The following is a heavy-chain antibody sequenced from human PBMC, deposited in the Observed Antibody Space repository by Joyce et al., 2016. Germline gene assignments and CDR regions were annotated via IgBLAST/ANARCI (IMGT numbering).Heavy chain of an antibody. CDR1: GFSLTTNGMR. V-gene: IGHV2-70*04. CDR2: IDWYDNK. Sequence: QVTLKESGPALVKPTQTLTLTCTFSGFSLTTNGMRVNWIRQPPGKALEWLARIDWYDNKVYSTSLKTRLTVSKGTSKNQVVLTMTNMDPMDTATYYCARSQGTLFPTGFDFWGQGTLVTVSS. CDR3: ARSQGTLFPTGFDF. D-gene: IGHD1-14*01. J-gene: IGHJ4*02.